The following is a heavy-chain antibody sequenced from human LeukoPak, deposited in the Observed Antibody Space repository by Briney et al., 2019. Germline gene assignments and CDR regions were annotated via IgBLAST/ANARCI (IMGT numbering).Heavy chain of an antibody. Sequence: ASVKVSCKASGYTFTGYYMHWVRQAPGQGLEWMGRINPNSGGTNYAQKFQGRVTMTRDTSISTAYMELSRLRSDDTAVYYCARERLTLYYYDSSGYPDDYWGQGTLVTVSS. CDR1: GYTFTGYY. J-gene: IGHJ4*02. CDR2: INPNSGGT. D-gene: IGHD3-22*01. CDR3: ARERLTLYYYDSSGYPDDY. V-gene: IGHV1-2*06.